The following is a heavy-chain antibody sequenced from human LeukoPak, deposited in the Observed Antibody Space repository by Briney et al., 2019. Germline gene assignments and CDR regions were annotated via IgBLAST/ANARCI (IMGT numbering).Heavy chain of an antibody. CDR3: AELGITMIGGV. D-gene: IGHD3-10*02. V-gene: IGHV3-11*04. CDR1: GSSISSGYY. J-gene: IGHJ6*04. Sequence: LSLTCTVSGSSISSGYYWGWIRQPPGKGLEWVSYISSSGSTIYYADSVKGRFTISRDNAKNSLYLQINSLRAEDTAVYYCAELGITMIGGVWGKGTTVTISS. CDR2: ISSSGSTI.